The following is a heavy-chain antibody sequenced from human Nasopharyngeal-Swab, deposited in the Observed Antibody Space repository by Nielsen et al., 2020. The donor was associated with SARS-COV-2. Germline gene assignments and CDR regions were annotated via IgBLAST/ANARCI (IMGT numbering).Heavy chain of an antibody. CDR3: AKRRVGAAFDY. J-gene: IGHJ4*02. D-gene: IGHD1-26*01. Sequence: GESLKISCAASGFIFSSYAMSWVRQAPGKGLEWVSAISGSGGSTYYADSVKGRFTISRDNSKNTLYLQMNSLRAEDTAVYYCAKRRVGAAFDYWGQGTLVTVSS. V-gene: IGHV3-23*01. CDR1: GFIFSSYA. CDR2: ISGSGGST.